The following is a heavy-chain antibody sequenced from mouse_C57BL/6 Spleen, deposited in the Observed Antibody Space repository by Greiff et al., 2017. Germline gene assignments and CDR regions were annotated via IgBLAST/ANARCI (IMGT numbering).Heavy chain of an antibody. CDR2: ISSGSSTI. J-gene: IGHJ2*01. D-gene: IGHD2-1*01. V-gene: IGHV5-17*01. CDR1: GFTFSDYG. Sequence: DVKLVESGGGFVKPGGSLKLSCAASGFTFSDYGMHWVRQAPEKGLEWVAYISSGSSTIYYAATVKGRFTISRDNAKNTLFLQMTSLRSEDTAMYYCARRYYFGYYFDYWGQGTTLTVSS. CDR3: ARRYYFGYYFDY.